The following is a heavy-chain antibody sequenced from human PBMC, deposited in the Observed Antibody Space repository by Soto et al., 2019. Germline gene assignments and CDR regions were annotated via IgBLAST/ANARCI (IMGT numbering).Heavy chain of an antibody. CDR3: ARDTRSEYGADAFDI. CDR1: AFTFSSYS. CDR2: ISSSSSYI. D-gene: IGHD4-17*01. J-gene: IGHJ3*02. Sequence: EVQLVESGGGLVKPGGSLRLSCAASAFTFSSYSMNWVRQAPGKGLEWVSSISSSSSYIYYADSVKGRFTISRDNAKNSLYLQMNSLRAEDTAVYYCARDTRSEYGADAFDIWGQGTMVTVSP. V-gene: IGHV3-21*01.